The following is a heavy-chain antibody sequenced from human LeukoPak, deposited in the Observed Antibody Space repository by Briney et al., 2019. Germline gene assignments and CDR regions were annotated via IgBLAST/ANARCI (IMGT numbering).Heavy chain of an antibody. CDR2: ISYDGSNK. J-gene: IGHJ6*03. D-gene: IGHD2-15*01. CDR1: GFTFSSYG. Sequence: GSLRLSCAASGFTFSSYGMHWVRQAPGKGLEWVAVISYDGSNKYYADSVKGRFTISRDNSKNTLYLQMNSLRAEDTAVYYCAKVAYCSGGSCYSGLYMDVWGKGTRSPSP. V-gene: IGHV3-30*18. CDR3: AKVAYCSGGSCYSGLYMDV.